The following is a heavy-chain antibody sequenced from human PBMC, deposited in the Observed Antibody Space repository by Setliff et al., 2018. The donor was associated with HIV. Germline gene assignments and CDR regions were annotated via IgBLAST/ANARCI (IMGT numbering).Heavy chain of an antibody. CDR2: IYYSGST. CDR1: GGSISSSTYY. Sequence: NPSETLSLTCTVSGGSISSSTYYWGWIRQPPGKGLEWIGSIYYSGSTYYNPSLKSRVTISVDTSQNQFSLKLNSVTAADTAVYYCARRGIAAAGSDSWGQGTLVTVSS. J-gene: IGHJ4*02. D-gene: IGHD6-13*01. V-gene: IGHV4-39*01. CDR3: ARRGIAAAGSDS.